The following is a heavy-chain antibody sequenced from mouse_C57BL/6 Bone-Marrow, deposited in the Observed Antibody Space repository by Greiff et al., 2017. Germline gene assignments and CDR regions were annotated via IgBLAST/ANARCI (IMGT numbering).Heavy chain of an antibody. CDR3: ARRGYYGSGAY. D-gene: IGHD1-1*01. Sequence: QVQLQQSGPELVKPGASVKISCKASGYAFSSSWMNWVKQRPGKGLEWIGRIYPGDGDTNYNGKFKGKATLTADKSSSTAYMQLSSLTSEDSAVYCCARRGYYGSGAYWGQGTLVTVSA. J-gene: IGHJ3*01. CDR2: IYPGDGDT. CDR1: GYAFSSSW. V-gene: IGHV1-82*01.